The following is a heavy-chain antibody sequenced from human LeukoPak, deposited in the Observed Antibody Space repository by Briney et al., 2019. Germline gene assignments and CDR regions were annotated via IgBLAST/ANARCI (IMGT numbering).Heavy chain of an antibody. D-gene: IGHD3-22*01. CDR1: GGSFSGYY. Sequence: SETLSLTCAVYGGSFSGYYWSWIRQPPGKGLEWVGEINHSGSTNYNPSLKSRVTISVDTSKNQYSLKLRSVTAADTAVYYCARGDYYDSRGPISAYWGQGTLVTVSS. V-gene: IGHV4-34*01. CDR3: ARGDYYDSRGPISAY. CDR2: INHSGST. J-gene: IGHJ4*02.